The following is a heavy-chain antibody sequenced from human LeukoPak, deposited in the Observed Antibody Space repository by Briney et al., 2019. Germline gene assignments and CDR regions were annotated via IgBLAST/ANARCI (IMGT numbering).Heavy chain of an antibody. Sequence: SETLSLTCAVYGGSFSGYYWSWIRQPPGKGLEWIGEINHSGSTNYNPSLKSRVTISVDTSKNQFSLKLSSVTAADTAVYYCARSTGIAVARYFDYWGQGTLVTVSS. CDR1: GGSFSGYY. CDR3: ARSTGIAVARYFDY. CDR2: INHSGST. D-gene: IGHD6-19*01. J-gene: IGHJ4*02. V-gene: IGHV4-34*01.